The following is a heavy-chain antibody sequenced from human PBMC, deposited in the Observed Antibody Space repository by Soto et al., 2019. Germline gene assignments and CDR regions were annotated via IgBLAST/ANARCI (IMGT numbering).Heavy chain of an antibody. V-gene: IGHV1-18*01. CDR3: ARRYCSGGGCYSIDY. CDR1: GYTFTSYG. D-gene: IGHD2-15*01. Sequence: ASVKVSCKASGYTFTSYGISWVRQAPGQGLEWMGWISAYNGNTNYAQKLQGQVTISADKSINTAYLQWSSLKASDTAMYYCARRYCSGGGCYSIDYWGQGTLVTVSS. CDR2: ISAYNGNT. J-gene: IGHJ4*02.